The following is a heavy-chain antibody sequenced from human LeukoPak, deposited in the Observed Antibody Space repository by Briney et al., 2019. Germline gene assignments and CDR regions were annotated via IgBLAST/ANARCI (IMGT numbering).Heavy chain of an antibody. CDR3: ARHGGSGWYDY. CDR2: IDPSDSYT. J-gene: IGHJ4*02. D-gene: IGHD6-19*01. CDR1: GYSFTTYW. Sequence: GESLKISCRGSGYSFTTYWIGWVRQMPGKGLEWMGRIDPSDSYTNYSPSFQGHVTISADKSISTAYLQWSSLKASDTAIYYCARHGGSGWYDYWGQGTLVTVSS. V-gene: IGHV5-10-1*01.